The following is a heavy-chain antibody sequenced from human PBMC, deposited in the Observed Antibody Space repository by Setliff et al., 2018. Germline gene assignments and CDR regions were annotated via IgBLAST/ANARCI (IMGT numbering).Heavy chain of an antibody. Sequence: PSETLSLTCAVSGGSISSSYYWSWIRQPPGKRLEWIGYIYYSGSTNYNPSLESRVTISVDTSKNQFSLRLNSATAADTAVYYCARLRGAFDYWGQGTLVTVSS. D-gene: IGHD3-16*01. CDR3: ARLRGAFDY. J-gene: IGHJ4*02. V-gene: IGHV4-61*01. CDR1: GGSISSSYY. CDR2: IYYSGST.